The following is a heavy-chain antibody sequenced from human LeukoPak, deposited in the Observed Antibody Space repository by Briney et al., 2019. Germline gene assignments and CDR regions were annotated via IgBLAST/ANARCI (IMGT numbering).Heavy chain of an antibody. Sequence: ASVKVSCKASGYTFTSYDINWVRQATGQGLEWMGWMNPNSGNTGYAQKFQGRDAITRNTSISTAYMELSSLRSEDTAVYYCARGRSGYEQSYYYYYMDVWGKGTTVTVSS. CDR3: ARGRSGYEQSYYYYYMDV. CDR2: MNPNSGNT. V-gene: IGHV1-8*03. CDR1: GYTFTSYD. D-gene: IGHD5-12*01. J-gene: IGHJ6*03.